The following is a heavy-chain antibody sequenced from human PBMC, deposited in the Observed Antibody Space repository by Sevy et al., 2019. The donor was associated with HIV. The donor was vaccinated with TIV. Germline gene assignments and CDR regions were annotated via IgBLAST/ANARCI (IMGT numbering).Heavy chain of an antibody. CDR2: ISYDGSNK. D-gene: IGHD2-21*02. CDR1: GFTFSSYV. Sequence: GGSLRLSCAASGFTFSSYVMHWVRQAPGKGLEWVAVISYDGSNKYYADSVKGRFTISRDNSKNTLYLQMNSLRAEDTAVYYCARDSIVVVTAIPSPPGYWGQGTLVTVSS. CDR3: ARDSIVVVTAIPSPPGY. J-gene: IGHJ4*02. V-gene: IGHV3-30*04.